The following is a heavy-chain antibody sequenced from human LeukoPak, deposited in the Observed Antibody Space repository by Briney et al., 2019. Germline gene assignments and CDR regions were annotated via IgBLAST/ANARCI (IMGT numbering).Heavy chain of an antibody. CDR3: ARERSLGYCTNGVCLDHWYFDL. CDR2: ISAYNGNT. Sequence: GASVKVSCKASGYTFTSYGISWVRQAPGQGLEWMGWISAYNGNTNYAQKLQGRVTMTTDTSTSTAYMELRSLRSDDTAVYYCARERSLGYCTNGVCLDHWYFDLWGRGTLVTVSS. J-gene: IGHJ2*01. V-gene: IGHV1-18*01. CDR1: GYTFTSYG. D-gene: IGHD2-8*01.